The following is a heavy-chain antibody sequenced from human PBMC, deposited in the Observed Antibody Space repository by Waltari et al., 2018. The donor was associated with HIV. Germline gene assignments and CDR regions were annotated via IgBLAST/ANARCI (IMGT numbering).Heavy chain of an antibody. CDR1: GFTFSNAW. CDR2: IKSKTDVGTT. V-gene: IGHV3-15*01. D-gene: IGHD2-15*01. J-gene: IGHJ5*02. CDR3: TSHSVVVTDP. Sequence: EVQLVESGGGLVKPGGSLRLSCAASGFTFSNAWMSWVRQAPGKGLEWVGRIKSKTDVGTTDYTAPVKGRITISRDDSKNTLYLQMNSLKTEDTAVYYCTSHSVVVTDPWGQGTLVTVSS.